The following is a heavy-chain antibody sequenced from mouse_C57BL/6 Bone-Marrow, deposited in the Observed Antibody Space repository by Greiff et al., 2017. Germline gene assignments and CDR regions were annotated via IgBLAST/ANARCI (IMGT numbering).Heavy chain of an antibody. Sequence: VKLVESGPGLVQPSQSLSITCTVSGFSLTSYGVHWVRQSPGKGLEWLGVIWSGGSTDYNAAFISRLSISKDNSKSQVFFKMNSLQADDTAIYYCARNDYGSSRGYFDVWGTGTTVTVSS. CDR2: IWSGGST. J-gene: IGHJ1*03. D-gene: IGHD1-1*01. V-gene: IGHV2-2*01. CDR1: GFSLTSYG. CDR3: ARNDYGSSRGYFDV.